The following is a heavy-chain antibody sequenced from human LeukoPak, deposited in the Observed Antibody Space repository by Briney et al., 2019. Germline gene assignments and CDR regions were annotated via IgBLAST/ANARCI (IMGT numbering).Heavy chain of an antibody. Sequence: TLSLTCTVSGGSISSGGYYWRWIRQHPGKGLEWIGYIYYSGSTYYNPSLKSRVTISVDTSKNQFSLKLSSVTAADTAVYYCARVPVVVTAMGAFDIWGQGTMVTVSS. CDR2: IYYSGST. CDR3: ARVPVVVTAMGAFDI. CDR1: GGSISSGGYY. V-gene: IGHV4-31*03. D-gene: IGHD2-21*02. J-gene: IGHJ3*02.